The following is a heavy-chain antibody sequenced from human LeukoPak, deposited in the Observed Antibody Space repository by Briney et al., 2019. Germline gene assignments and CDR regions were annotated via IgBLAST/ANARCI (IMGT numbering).Heavy chain of an antibody. D-gene: IGHD3-9*01. J-gene: IGHJ6*02. CDR3: ARAGILTGYYTKYYYYYGMDV. Sequence: SETLSLTCAVYGGSFSGYYWSWIRQPPGKGLEWIGEINHSGSTNYNPSLKSRVTISVDTSKNQFSLKLSSVTAADTAVYHCARAGILTGYYTKYYYYYGMDVWGQGTTVTVPS. CDR2: INHSGST. CDR1: GGSFSGYY. V-gene: IGHV4-34*01.